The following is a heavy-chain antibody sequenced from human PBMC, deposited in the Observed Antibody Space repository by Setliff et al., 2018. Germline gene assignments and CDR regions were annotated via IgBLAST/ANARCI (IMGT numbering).Heavy chain of an antibody. V-gene: IGHV3-9*01. CDR3: VRDISSASGILDF. Sequence: GGSLRLSCAASGFTFSNYAMHWVRQAPGKGLEWVSGINWSGEIIGYADSVKGRFTFSRDNAKNSLFLEMNSLTVDDTALYYCVRDISSASGILDFWGQGTLVTVSS. J-gene: IGHJ4*02. CDR2: INWSGEII. D-gene: IGHD3-3*01. CDR1: GFTFSNYA.